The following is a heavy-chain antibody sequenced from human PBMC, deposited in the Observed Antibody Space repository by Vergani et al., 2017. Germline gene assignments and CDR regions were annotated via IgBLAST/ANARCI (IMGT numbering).Heavy chain of an antibody. CDR3: ARDGTLGHGMDV. V-gene: IGHV4-61*02. D-gene: IGHD1-26*01. J-gene: IGHJ6*02. Sequence: QVQLQESGPGLVKPSQTLSLTCTVSGGSISSGSYYWSWIRQPAGKGLEWIGRSYTSGSTNYNPSLKSRVTISVDTSKNQFSLKLSSVTVADTAVYYCARDGTLGHGMDVWGQGTTVTVSS. CDR1: GGSISSGSYY. CDR2: SYTSGST.